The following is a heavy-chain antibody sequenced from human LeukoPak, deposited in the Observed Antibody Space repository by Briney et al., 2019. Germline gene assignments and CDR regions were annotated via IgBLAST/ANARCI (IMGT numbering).Heavy chain of an antibody. Sequence: SQTLSLTCAISGDSVSSNSAAWNWIRQSPSRGLEWLGRTYYRSKWYNDYAVSVESRITINPDTSKNQFSLQLNSVTPEDTAVYYCARDLIVVVPAAMGAYYYYYGMDVWGQGTTVTVSS. CDR2: TYYRSKWYN. J-gene: IGHJ6*02. V-gene: IGHV6-1*01. D-gene: IGHD2-2*01. CDR3: ARDLIVVVPAAMGAYYYYYGMDV. CDR1: GDSVSSNSAA.